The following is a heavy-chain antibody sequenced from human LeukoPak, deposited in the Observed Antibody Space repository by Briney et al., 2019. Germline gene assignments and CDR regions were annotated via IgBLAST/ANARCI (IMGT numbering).Heavy chain of an antibody. V-gene: IGHV4-59*01. CDR2: IYYSGST. CDR3: ARDHDYGGNLFGY. J-gene: IGHJ4*02. Sequence: PSETLSLTCTVSGGSISSYYWSWIRQPPGKGLEWIGYIYYSGSTNYSPSLKSRVTISVDTSKNQFSLKLSSVTAADTAVYYCARDHDYGGNLFGYWGQGTLVTVSS. CDR1: GGSISSYY. D-gene: IGHD4-23*01.